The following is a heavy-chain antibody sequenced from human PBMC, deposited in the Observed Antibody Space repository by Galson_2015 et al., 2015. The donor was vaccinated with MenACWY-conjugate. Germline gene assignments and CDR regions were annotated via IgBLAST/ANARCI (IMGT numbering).Heavy chain of an antibody. J-gene: IGHJ4*02. CDR3: ARHMGPSANSYWYGVDY. CDR1: GFAFSGYA. D-gene: IGHD3-10*01. Sequence: SLRLSCAGSGFAFSGYAMTWVRQAPGKGLKWVSTINVSGGSTHYADFVRGRVTISRDNSRNTVYLQMNSLRVDDTAVYYCARHMGPSANSYWYGVDYWGRETLVTVSS. CDR2: INVSGGST. V-gene: IGHV3-23*01.